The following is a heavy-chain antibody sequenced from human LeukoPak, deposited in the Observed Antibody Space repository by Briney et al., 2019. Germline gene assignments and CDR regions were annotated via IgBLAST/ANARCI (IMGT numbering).Heavy chain of an antibody. Sequence: GGSLRLSCAASGFTFSTYPMNWVRQAPGKGLEWVANIKEDGSEQYYVDSIKGRFTISRDNAKNSLYLQMSSLRAEDTAIYYCVRETVSVITDFDYWGQGTLVTVSS. D-gene: IGHD3-16*02. J-gene: IGHJ4*02. CDR2: IKEDGSEQ. CDR3: VRETVSVITDFDY. CDR1: GFTFSTYP. V-gene: IGHV3-7*01.